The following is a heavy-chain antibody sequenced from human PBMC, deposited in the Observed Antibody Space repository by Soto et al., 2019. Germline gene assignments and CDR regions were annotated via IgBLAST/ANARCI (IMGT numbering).Heavy chain of an antibody. CDR1: EFTFSNYA. CDR2: ISGSGSIT. D-gene: IGHD6-19*01. Sequence: EVQLLESGGGLVQPGGSLSLSCAASEFTFSNYAMTWVRQAPGKGLEWVSSISGSGSITYYAESVKGRFAISRDNATQALLLQTQSLRAEKRAPCHCVEAEKMSAVAGTLEHLRQATHFIVSS. V-gene: IGHV3-23*01. J-gene: IGHJ1*01. CDR3: VEAEKMSAVAGTLEH.